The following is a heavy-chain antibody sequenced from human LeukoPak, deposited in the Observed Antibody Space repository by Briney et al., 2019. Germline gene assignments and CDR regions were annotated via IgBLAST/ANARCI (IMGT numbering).Heavy chain of an antibody. Sequence: GGSLRLSCAASGCTFRSYAMSWVPQAPGKGLEWVSAISGSGDITYYADSVKGRFTMSRDNFKNTLYLQMNSLRAEDPAVYYCAKVSRFAVVPAAMLDYWGQGIQVTVSS. J-gene: IGHJ4*02. CDR2: ISGSGDIT. D-gene: IGHD2-2*01. V-gene: IGHV3-23*01. CDR3: AKVSRFAVVPAAMLDY. CDR1: GCTFRSYA.